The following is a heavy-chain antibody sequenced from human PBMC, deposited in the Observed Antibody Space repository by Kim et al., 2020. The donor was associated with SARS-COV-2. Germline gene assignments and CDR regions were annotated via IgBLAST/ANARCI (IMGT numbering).Heavy chain of an antibody. CDR1: GGSFSGYY. V-gene: IGHV4-34*01. CDR2: INHSGST. D-gene: IGHD6-13*01. Sequence: SETLSLTCAVYGGSFSGYYWSWIRQPPGKGLEWIGEINHSGSTNYNPSLKSRVTISVDTSKNQFSLKLSSVTAADTAVYYCARGLGSPPAASIPLRHPGIAAAGTSVDIWGQGTMVTVSS. CDR3: ARGLGSPPAASIPLRHPGIAAAGTSVDI. J-gene: IGHJ3*02.